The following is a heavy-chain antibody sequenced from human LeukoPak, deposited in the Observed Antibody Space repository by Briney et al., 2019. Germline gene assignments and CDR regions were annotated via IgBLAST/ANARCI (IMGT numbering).Heavy chain of an antibody. CDR3: ARFLDGYNDY. CDR2: INHSGST. D-gene: IGHD5-24*01. J-gene: IGHJ4*02. Sequence: SETLSLTCAVYGGSFSGYYWSWIRQPPGKGLEWIGEINHSGSTNYNPSLKSRVTISVDTSKNPFSLKLSSVTAADTAVYYCARFLDGYNDYWGQGTLVTVSS. CDR1: GGSFSGYY. V-gene: IGHV4-34*01.